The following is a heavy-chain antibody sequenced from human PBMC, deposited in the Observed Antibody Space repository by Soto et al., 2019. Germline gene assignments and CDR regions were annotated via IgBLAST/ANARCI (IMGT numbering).Heavy chain of an antibody. V-gene: IGHV1-18*04. CDR1: GYTFTTYG. CDR2: VSPYNGDT. Sequence: QVQLVQSGAEVKKPGASVKVSCKAFGYTFTTYGINWVRQAPGQGLEWMGWVSPYNGDTTYAQKVQGRVTMTTDTSTRTAYLELRSLRSDDTAVYYCAREVGNMDVWGKGTTVTVSS. CDR3: AREVGNMDV. D-gene: IGHD2-2*01. J-gene: IGHJ6*04.